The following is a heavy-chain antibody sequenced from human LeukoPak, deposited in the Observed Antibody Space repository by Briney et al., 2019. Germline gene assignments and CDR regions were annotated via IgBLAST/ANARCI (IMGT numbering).Heavy chain of an antibody. CDR3: ARLRVGNTREFDY. V-gene: IGHV4-61*01. CDR2: IYYSGST. CDR1: GGSISSSSYY. J-gene: IGHJ4*02. D-gene: IGHD1-26*01. Sequence: PSETLSLTCTVSGGSISSSSYYWSWIRQPPGKGLEWIGYIYYSGSTNYNPSLKSRVTISVDTSKNQFSLKLSSVTAADTAVYYCARLRVGNTREFDYWGQGTLVTVSS.